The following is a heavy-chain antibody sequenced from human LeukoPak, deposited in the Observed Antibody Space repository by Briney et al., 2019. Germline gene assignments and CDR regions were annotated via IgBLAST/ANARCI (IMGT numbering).Heavy chain of an antibody. J-gene: IGHJ5*02. CDR3: ARNSGCSSTSCPYNWFDP. CDR1: TDSISDYY. V-gene: IGHV4-59*08. D-gene: IGHD2-2*01. CDR2: IYYSGST. Sequence: PSETLSLTCTVSTDSISDYYWSWIRKPPGKGLEWIGYIYYSGSTNYNPSLKSRVTISVDTSKNQFSLKLSSVTAADTAVYYCARNSGCSSTSCPYNWFDPWGQGTLVTVSS.